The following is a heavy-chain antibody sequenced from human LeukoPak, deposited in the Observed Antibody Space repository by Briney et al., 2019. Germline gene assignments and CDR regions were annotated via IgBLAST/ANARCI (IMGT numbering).Heavy chain of an antibody. D-gene: IGHD3-9*01. CDR2: ITSRSSSV. V-gene: IGHV3-48*02. CDR1: GFTFSLYS. J-gene: IGHJ4*02. CDR3: AREGGNFDWLPYAGDQNRDS. Sequence: QPGGSLRLSCAASGFTFSLYSMNWVRQAPGKGLEWVSYITSRSSSVYYADSVKGRFTISRDNARNSLYLQMNSLRDEDTAVYYCAREGGNFDWLPYAGDQNRDSWGQGTLVTVSS.